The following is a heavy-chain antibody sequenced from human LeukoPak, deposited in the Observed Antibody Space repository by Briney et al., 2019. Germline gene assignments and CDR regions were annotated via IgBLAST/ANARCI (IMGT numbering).Heavy chain of an antibody. V-gene: IGHV3-11*04. J-gene: IGHJ6*03. CDR1: GFTLSDYY. CDR3: ARDHIQTDYYYYYMDV. CDR2: ISSSGSTI. D-gene: IGHD2-21*01. Sequence: PGGSLRLSCAASGFTLSDYYMSWIRQAPGKGLEWVSYISSSGSTIYYAGSVKGRFTISRDNAKNSLYLQMNSLRAEDTAVYYCARDHIQTDYYYYYMDVWGKGTTVTVSS.